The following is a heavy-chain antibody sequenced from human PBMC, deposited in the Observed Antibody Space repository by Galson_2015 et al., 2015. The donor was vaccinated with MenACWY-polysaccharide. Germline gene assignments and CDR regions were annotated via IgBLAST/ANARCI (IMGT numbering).Heavy chain of an antibody. J-gene: IGHJ6*02. CDR3: ARWIHDSSSSVLRGMDV. Sequence: SETLSLTCTVSGVSVSSTSYHWSWIRQPPGKGLEWIAYVYNSGSTKYNPSLKSRVTILVDTSKNQFSLKLSSVNAADTAVYYCARWIHDSSSSVLRGMDVWGQGTTVTVS. CDR1: GVSVSSTSYH. D-gene: IGHD6-6*01. CDR2: VYNSGST. V-gene: IGHV4-61*01.